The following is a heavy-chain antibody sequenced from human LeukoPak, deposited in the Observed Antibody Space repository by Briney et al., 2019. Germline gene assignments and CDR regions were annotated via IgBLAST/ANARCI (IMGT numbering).Heavy chain of an antibody. D-gene: IGHD2-15*01. CDR3: AKGALLLGDALDS. J-gene: IGHJ3*02. V-gene: IGHV3-9*01. CDR1: GFTFDDYA. Sequence: PGGSLRLSCAASGFTFDDYAMHWLRQAPGKGLEWFAGISWNSGSIGYAESVKGRFTISRDNAKNSLYLQMKSLRAEHTALYYCAKGALLLGDALDSWVQGTMVTVSS. CDR2: ISWNSGSI.